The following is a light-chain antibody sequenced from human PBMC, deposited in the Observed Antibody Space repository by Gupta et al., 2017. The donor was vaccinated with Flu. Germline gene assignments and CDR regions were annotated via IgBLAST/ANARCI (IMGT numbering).Light chain of an antibody. Sequence: SSELTQDPAVSVAFGQTVRITCQGDSLRSSYASWYQQKPGQAPVLVIYGKNNRPSGIPDRFSGSISGNTASLTITGAQAEDEADYYCNSRDSSGNHLEFGGGTKLTVL. V-gene: IGLV3-19*01. CDR3: NSRDSSGNHLE. CDR2: GKN. CDR1: SLRSSY. J-gene: IGLJ2*01.